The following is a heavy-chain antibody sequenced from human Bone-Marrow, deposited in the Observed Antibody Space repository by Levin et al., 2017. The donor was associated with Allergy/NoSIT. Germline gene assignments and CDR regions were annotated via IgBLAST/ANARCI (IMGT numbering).Heavy chain of an antibody. CDR1: GGIFSSYA. V-gene: IGHV1-69*13. J-gene: IGHJ4*02. D-gene: IGHD6-13*01. CDR3: ARGIGRGSRWYREFDN. Sequence: SVKVSCKASGGIFSSYAFSWVRQAPGQGLEWMGGISPMFGAANYANKFQDRLTITADESTRTAYMELTSLTSEDTGVYYCARGIGRGSRWYREFDNWGQGTLVTVSS. CDR2: ISPMFGAA.